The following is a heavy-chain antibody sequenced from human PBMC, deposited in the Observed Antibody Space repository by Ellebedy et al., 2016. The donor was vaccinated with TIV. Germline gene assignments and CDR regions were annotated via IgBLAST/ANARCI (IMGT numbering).Heavy chain of an antibody. D-gene: IGHD1-26*01. Sequence: GESLKISXAASGFTVRTYHMNWVRQAPGKGPEWVSTIKPDGNQKDYVVSVRGRFTISRDNAMNSLYLQMNSLCPEDTALYYCARTGYSWEGLDRWGQGTLVTVSA. J-gene: IGHJ4*01. CDR3: ARTGYSWEGLDR. CDR2: IKPDGNQK. V-gene: IGHV3-7*01. CDR1: GFTVRTYH.